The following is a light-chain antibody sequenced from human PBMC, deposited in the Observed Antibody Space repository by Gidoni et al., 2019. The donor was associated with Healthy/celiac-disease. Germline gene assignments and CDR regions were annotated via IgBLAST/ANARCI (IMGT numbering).Light chain of an antibody. J-gene: IGLJ2*01. CDR2: QDR. V-gene: IGLV3-1*01. CDR3: QAWDSSFVV. CDR1: KLGDKY. Sequence: SYELTQPPSVSVSPGQPASITCSGEKLGDKYACWYRQKPGQSPLLVIYQDRKRPSGIPERFSGSNAGNTATLTISGTQAMDEADYYCQAWDSSFVVFGGGTKL.